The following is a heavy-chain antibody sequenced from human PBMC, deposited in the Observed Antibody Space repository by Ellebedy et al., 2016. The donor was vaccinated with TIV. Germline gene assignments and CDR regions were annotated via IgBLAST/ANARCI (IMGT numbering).Heavy chain of an antibody. J-gene: IGHJ3*01. CDR2: ISYQRDYK. Sequence: GESLKISCAASGFTFSNYAMHWVRQAPGRGLEWVAVISYQRDYKNYADSVKGRFTISRDNSGNTVFLQMESLRPEDTALYYCAKDRDSGMYYVDAFDVWGQGTMVTVSS. D-gene: IGHD1-26*01. CDR1: GFTFSNYA. CDR3: AKDRDSGMYYVDAFDV. V-gene: IGHV3-30-3*01.